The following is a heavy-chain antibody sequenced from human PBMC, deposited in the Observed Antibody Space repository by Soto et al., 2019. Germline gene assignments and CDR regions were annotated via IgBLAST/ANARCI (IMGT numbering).Heavy chain of an antibody. CDR1: GYTFTSYG. CDR3: ARDGYYYDSSGYYYAH. Sequence: ASVKISCKASGYTFTSYGISRVRQAPGQGLEWMGWISAYNGNTNYAQKLQGRVTMTTDTSTSTAYMELRSLRSDDTAVYYCARDGYYYDSSGYYYAHWGQGTLVTVSS. D-gene: IGHD3-22*01. CDR2: ISAYNGNT. J-gene: IGHJ4*02. V-gene: IGHV1-18*01.